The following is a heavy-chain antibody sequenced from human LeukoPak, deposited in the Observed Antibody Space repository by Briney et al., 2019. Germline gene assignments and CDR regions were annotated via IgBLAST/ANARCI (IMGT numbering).Heavy chain of an antibody. CDR3: ARVIVVVPAANAGTPVWERFDY. CDR1: GFTFSSYW. J-gene: IGHJ4*02. CDR2: KKQEGSEK. V-gene: IGHV3-7*01. Sequence: GGSLRLSCAASGFTFSSYWMSWPPQPPGKGGEGWANKKQEGSEKYYVDSVKGRFTISRDNAKNSLYLQMNSLRAEDTAVYYCARVIVVVPAANAGTPVWERFDYWGQGTLVTVSS. D-gene: IGHD2-2*01.